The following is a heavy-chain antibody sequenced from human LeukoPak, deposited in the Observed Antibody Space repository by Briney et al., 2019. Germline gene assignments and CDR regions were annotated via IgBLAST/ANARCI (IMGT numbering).Heavy chain of an antibody. V-gene: IGHV4-39*07. Sequence: SETLSLTCSVSGGSTSSSSYFWGWIRQPPGKGLEWIGNIYYTGSTYYNPSLKSRVTISVDTSKNQFSLRLSSVTAADTAVYYCARGMTSTRYWYFDLWGRGTLVTVSS. CDR2: IYYTGST. D-gene: IGHD5/OR15-5a*01. CDR1: GGSTSSSSYF. CDR3: ARGMTSTRYWYFDL. J-gene: IGHJ2*01.